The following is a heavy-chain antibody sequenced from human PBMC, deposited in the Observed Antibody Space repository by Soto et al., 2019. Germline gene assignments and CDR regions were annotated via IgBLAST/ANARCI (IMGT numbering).Heavy chain of an antibody. CDR3: ARWHSSSGYYGMDV. D-gene: IGHD6-25*01. J-gene: IGHJ6*02. CDR1: GASMNNYY. CDR2: IYYSGST. V-gene: IGHV4-59*01. Sequence: HVQVQESGPGLVKPSETLSLTCTVSGASMNNYYWSWIRQPPGKGLEWIAYIYYSGSTNYNPFFTSRVIVSVDTSRNQFSLKLSSLTAADTAVYYCARWHSSSGYYGMDVWGQGTTVTVSS.